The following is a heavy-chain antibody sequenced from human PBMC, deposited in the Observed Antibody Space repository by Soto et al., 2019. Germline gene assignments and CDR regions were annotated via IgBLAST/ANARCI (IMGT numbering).Heavy chain of an antibody. CDR3: AKDLAQWLAPDY. CDR1: GFTFSSYA. Sequence: GESLKISCAASGFTFSSYAMSWVRQAPGKGLEWVSAISGSGGSTYYADSVKGRFTISRDNSKNTLYLQMNSLRAEDTAVYYCAKDLAQWLAPDYWGQGTLVTVSS. D-gene: IGHD6-19*01. CDR2: ISGSGGST. J-gene: IGHJ4*02. V-gene: IGHV3-23*01.